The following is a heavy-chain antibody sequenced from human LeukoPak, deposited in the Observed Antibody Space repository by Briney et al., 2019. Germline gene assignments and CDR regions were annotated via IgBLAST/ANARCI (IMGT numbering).Heavy chain of an antibody. CDR3: ARDRDYGDYYLRAWDY. J-gene: IGHJ4*02. CDR2: ISGSGAST. Sequence: GGSLRLSCAASGFTFSSYAMGWVRQAPGKGLEWVSAISGSGASTYYADSVKGRFTISRDNSKNTLYLQMNSLRAEDTAVYYCARDRDYGDYYLRAWDYWGQGTLVTVPS. CDR1: GFTFSSYA. V-gene: IGHV3-23*01. D-gene: IGHD4-17*01.